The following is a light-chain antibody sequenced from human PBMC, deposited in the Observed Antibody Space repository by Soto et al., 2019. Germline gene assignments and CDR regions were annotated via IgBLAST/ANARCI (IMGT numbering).Light chain of an antibody. CDR3: QQRSNWPRLT. J-gene: IGKJ4*01. Sequence: EIVLTQSPATLSLSPGERATLSCRASQSVSNYLAWYQQKPGQAPRLLIYDASNRATGIPARFSGSGSGTDFTLTISSLEPEDFTGYYCQQRSNWPRLTFGGGTKVEIK. V-gene: IGKV3-11*01. CDR1: QSVSNY. CDR2: DAS.